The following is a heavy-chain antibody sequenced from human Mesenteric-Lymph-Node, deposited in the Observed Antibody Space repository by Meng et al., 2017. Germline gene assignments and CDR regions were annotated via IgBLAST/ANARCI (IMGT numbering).Heavy chain of an antibody. V-gene: IGHV4-39*07. CDR2: MYSTGST. CDR1: GGSISSSSYY. J-gene: IGHJ4*02. Sequence: GSLRLSCTVSGGSISSSSYYWGWIRQPPGKGLEWIVSMYSTGSTYYNPSLKSRLTISVDTSKNQFSLKVKSVTAADTAVYYCARVRARHYGDFPYYFDYWGQGTLVTVSS. CDR3: ARVRARHYGDFPYYFDY. D-gene: IGHD4-17*01.